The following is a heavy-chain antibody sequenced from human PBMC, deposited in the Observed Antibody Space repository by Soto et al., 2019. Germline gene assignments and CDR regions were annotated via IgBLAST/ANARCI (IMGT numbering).Heavy chain of an antibody. Sequence: PGESLKISCKGSGYSFTSYWISWVRQMPGKGLEWMGRIDPSDSYTNYSPSFQGHVTISADKSISTAYLQWSSLKASDTAMYYCARHLHDPTVVTENYYYYYGMDVWGQGTTVTVSS. CDR2: IDPSDSYT. CDR3: ARHLHDPTVVTENYYYYYGMDV. D-gene: IGHD4-17*01. V-gene: IGHV5-10-1*01. CDR1: GYSFTSYW. J-gene: IGHJ6*02.